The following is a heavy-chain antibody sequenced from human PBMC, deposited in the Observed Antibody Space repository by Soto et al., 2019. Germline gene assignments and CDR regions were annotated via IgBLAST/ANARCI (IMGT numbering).Heavy chain of an antibody. V-gene: IGHV4-30-4*01. D-gene: IGHD6-6*01. J-gene: IGHJ5*02. CDR3: ARVVYSSSKRFLARWFDP. Sequence: KHSETLSLTCTVSGGSISSGDYYWSWIRQPPGKGLEWIGYIYYSGSTYYNPSLKSRVTISVDTSKNQFSLKLSSVTAADTAVYNCARVVYSSSKRFLARWFDPWGQGTLVTVSS. CDR2: IYYSGST. CDR1: GGSISSGDYY.